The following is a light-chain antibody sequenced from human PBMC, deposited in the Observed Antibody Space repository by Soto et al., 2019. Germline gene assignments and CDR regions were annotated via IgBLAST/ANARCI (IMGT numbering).Light chain of an antibody. J-gene: IGKJ2*01. CDR1: QSVSTRY. V-gene: IGKV3-20*01. Sequence: ESMLTQSPGTLSLSPGERATLSCRASQSVSTRYLAWYQQKPGQAPRLLIYAASISAAGIPDRFSCSGSGTDFTLTISNLEPEDFAVYYCHQFGSSPLAFTFGRGTKLEI. CDR3: HQFGSSPLAFT. CDR2: AAS.